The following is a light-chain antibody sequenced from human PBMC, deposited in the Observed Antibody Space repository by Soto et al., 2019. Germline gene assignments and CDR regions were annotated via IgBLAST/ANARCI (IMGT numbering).Light chain of an antibody. CDR3: QSYDSRLNGPV. Sequence: QSVLTQPPSVSRAPGQRVTISCTGISSNIGAGNEVHWYQQFPGTAPKVLVYANTNRPSGVPDRFSGSKSGTSASLAITGLRSDDEADHWCQSYDSRLNGPVFGGGTKVTVL. V-gene: IGLV1-40*01. CDR1: SSNIGAGNE. J-gene: IGLJ3*02. CDR2: ANT.